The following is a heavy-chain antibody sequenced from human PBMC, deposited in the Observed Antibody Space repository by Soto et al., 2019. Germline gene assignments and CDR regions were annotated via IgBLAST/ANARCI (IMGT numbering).Heavy chain of an antibody. CDR3: ARGRRSKTATAGTGWFDP. D-gene: IGHD6-13*01. CDR2: IYYPGLT. Sequence: QLQLQESGSGLLKPSQTLSLNCSVSGDSISSGGLSWNWLRQSPGRGLEWIGYIYYPGLTYYNPSLKSRVFMSLDTSENQVSLSLSSVTAADSAVYYCARGRRSKTATAGTGWFDPWGPGTLVTVSS. CDR1: GDSISSGGLS. J-gene: IGHJ5*02. V-gene: IGHV4-30-2*06.